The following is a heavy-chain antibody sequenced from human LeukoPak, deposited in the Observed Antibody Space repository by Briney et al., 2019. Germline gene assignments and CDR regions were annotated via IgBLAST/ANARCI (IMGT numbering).Heavy chain of an antibody. J-gene: IGHJ1*01. D-gene: IGHD4-17*01. CDR3: TTYGDYEGLSEH. Sequence: GGSLRLSCAASGFTFSDPWMSWVRQAPGKGLEWVGCIKSIADGAASEYAAAVQGRFTISRDDSTNTLYLQMDSLKSEDTAVYYCTTYGDYEGLSEHRGQGTLVTVSS. CDR1: GFTFSDPW. V-gene: IGHV3-15*01. CDR2: IKSIADGAAS.